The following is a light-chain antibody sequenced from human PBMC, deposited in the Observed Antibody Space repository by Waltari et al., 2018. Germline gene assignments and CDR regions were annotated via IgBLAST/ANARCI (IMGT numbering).Light chain of an antibody. CDR3: QQYNSLPFT. J-gene: IGKJ3*01. Sequence: IQMTQSPSSLSASVGDRVTITCRASQGISSYLNWYQQKPGKAPKLLIYYANRLGSGVPSRFSGSGSGTEFTLTISSLQPEDFATYYCQQYNSLPFTFGPGTKLDIK. V-gene: IGKV1-13*02. CDR2: YAN. CDR1: QGISSY.